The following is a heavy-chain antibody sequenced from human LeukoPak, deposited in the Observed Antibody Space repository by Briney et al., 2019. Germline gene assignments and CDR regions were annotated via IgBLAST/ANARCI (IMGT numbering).Heavy chain of an antibody. J-gene: IGHJ3*02. CDR1: GGSISSSSSY. D-gene: IGHD3-10*01. CDR3: ARGLGYGSGSYYLGFDI. Sequence: SETLSLTCTVFGGSISSSSSYWGRIRQPPGKGLVWIGSIYYSGSTYYNPSLKSRVTISVDTSKNQFSLKLSSVSAADTAVYYCARGLGYGSGSYYLGFDIWGQGTMVTVSS. CDR2: IYYSGST. V-gene: IGHV4-39*01.